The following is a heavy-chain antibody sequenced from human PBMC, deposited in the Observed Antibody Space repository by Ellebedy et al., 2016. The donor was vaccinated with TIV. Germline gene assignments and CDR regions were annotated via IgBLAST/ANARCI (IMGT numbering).Heavy chain of an antibody. CDR1: GFPFSRSS. J-gene: IGHJ4*02. CDR2: IRDDGGEK. D-gene: IGHD6-19*01. Sequence: GESLKISXAASGFPFSRSSMSWVRQAPGKGLEWVANIRDDGGEKYYVDSVKGRFTISRDNAKNSLFLQMNGLRVEDTAMYYCARPRIGVPETIDNWGQGTLVTVSS. CDR3: ARPRIGVPETIDN. V-gene: IGHV3-7*03.